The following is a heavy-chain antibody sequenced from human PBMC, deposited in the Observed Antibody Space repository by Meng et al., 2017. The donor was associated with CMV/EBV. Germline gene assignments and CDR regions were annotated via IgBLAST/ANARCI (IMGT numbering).Heavy chain of an antibody. Sequence: QTNFKDSGSTLVKPTQTLTLNCPFSGFSLSTSGVGVGWNRQPPGKALEWLALIYWDDDKRYSPSLKGRLTITKDTSKNQVVLTMTNMDPVDTATYYCARGGLRGIDYWGQGTLVTVSS. J-gene: IGHJ4*02. CDR3: ARGGLRGIDY. D-gene: IGHD4-17*01. V-gene: IGHV2-5*02. CDR2: IYWDDDK. CDR1: GFSLSTSGVG.